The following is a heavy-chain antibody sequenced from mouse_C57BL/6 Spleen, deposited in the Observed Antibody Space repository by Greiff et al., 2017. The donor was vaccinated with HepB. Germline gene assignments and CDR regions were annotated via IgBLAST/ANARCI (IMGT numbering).Heavy chain of an antibody. J-gene: IGHJ1*03. Sequence: EAGGGLVQPKGSLKLSCAASGFSFNTYAMNWVRQAPGKGLEWVARIRSKSNNYATYYADSVKDRFTISRDDSESMLYLQMNNLKTEDTAMYYCVRPYYYGSSYWYFDVWGTGTTVTVSS. CDR2: IRSKSNNYAT. CDR1: GFSFNTYA. V-gene: IGHV10-1*01. CDR3: VRPYYYGSSYWYFDV. D-gene: IGHD1-1*01.